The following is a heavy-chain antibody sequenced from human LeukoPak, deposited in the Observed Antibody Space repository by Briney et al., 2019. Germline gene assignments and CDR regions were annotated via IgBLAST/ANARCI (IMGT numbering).Heavy chain of an antibody. CDR2: ISNDGSSR. D-gene: IGHD2-15*01. V-gene: IGHV3-30*03. Sequence: PGGSLRLSCEASEFTFSNYGMHWVRQAPGKGLEWLAVISNDGSSRQYRDSVKGRFTVSRDNSKNTLYLRMNSLRAEDTAVYYCVSGTCGGSCYILDYWGQGTLVTVSS. CDR3: VSGTCGGSCYILDY. J-gene: IGHJ4*02. CDR1: EFTFSNYG.